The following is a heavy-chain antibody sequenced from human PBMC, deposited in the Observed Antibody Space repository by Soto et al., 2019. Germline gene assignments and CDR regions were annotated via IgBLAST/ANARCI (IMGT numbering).Heavy chain of an antibody. Sequence: ETLSLTCSVSSGSLSSHFWAWIRQSPGKGLEWLGYIFYTGITNYNPSLKSRVTMSVDKSKNQFSLKLNSVTAADTAVYYCARENDFWSGPNGLDVWGQGTTVTVSS. CDR2: IFYTGIT. CDR1: SGSLSSHF. D-gene: IGHD3-3*01. CDR3: ARENDFWSGPNGLDV. J-gene: IGHJ6*02. V-gene: IGHV4-59*11.